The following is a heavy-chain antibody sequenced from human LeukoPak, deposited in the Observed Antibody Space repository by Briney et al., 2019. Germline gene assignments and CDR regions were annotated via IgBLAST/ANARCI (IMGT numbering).Heavy chain of an antibody. CDR1: GCTFSSYA. V-gene: IGHV3-23*01. J-gene: IGHJ4*02. D-gene: IGHD2-21*02. CDR2: ISCSGAST. Sequence: QAGGSLRLSCAASGCTFSSYARSWVRQAPGKGLEWVAVISCSGASTYYADSMKGRLTISRDHSKNPLYLQILRLRAEDTAVYYCAKESCGGACFKGSDYLGQGTLVTVSS. CDR3: AKESCGGACFKGSDY.